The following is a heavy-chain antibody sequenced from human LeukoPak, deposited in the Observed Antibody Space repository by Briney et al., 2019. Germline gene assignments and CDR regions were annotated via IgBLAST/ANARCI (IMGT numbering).Heavy chain of an antibody. D-gene: IGHD3-16*01. Sequence: SETLSLTCTVSGGSISSSSYYWSWIRQPPGKGLEWIGYIYYSGSTNYNPSLKSRVTISVDTSKNQFSLKLSSVTAADTAVYYCAREVSLILDYWGQGTLVTVSS. CDR1: GGSISSSSYY. V-gene: IGHV4-61*01. CDR2: IYYSGST. J-gene: IGHJ4*02. CDR3: AREVSLILDY.